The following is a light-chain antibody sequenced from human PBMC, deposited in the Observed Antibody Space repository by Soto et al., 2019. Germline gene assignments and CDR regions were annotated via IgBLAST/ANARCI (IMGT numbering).Light chain of an antibody. CDR2: DAS. CDR3: QQRSNWPRGT. J-gene: IGKJ1*01. Sequence: EIVLTQSPATLSLSPGERATLSCRASQSVSSYLAWYQQKPGQAPRLLIYDASNRATGIPARFSGSGSGTDFTLTISSLEPEDFAVYYCQQRSNWPRGTFDQGTKVEIK. CDR1: QSVSSY. V-gene: IGKV3-11*01.